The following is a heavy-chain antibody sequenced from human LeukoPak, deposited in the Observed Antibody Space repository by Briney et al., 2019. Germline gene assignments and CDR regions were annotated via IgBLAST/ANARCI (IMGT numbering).Heavy chain of an antibody. J-gene: IGHJ6*03. D-gene: IGHD6-6*01. CDR2: INPSGGST. CDR3: ARDSSSSPRYYYYYMDV. Sequence: ASVKVSCKASGYTFTSYYMHWVRQAPGQGLEWMGIINPSGGSTSYAQKFQGRVTMTRDTSTSTVYMELSSLRSEDTAVYYCARDSSSSPRYYYYYMDVWGKGTTVTVSS. V-gene: IGHV1-46*01. CDR1: GYTFTSYY.